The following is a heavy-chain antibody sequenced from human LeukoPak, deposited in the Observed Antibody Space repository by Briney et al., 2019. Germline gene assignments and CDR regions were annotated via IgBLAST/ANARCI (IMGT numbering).Heavy chain of an antibody. CDR1: GFTSSDYY. V-gene: IGHV3-11*01. CDR3: VRGGFSSSFKRAFDI. J-gene: IGHJ3*02. CDR2: ISSSGSTI. D-gene: IGHD6-6*01. Sequence: GGSLRLSCAASGFTSSDYYMSWIRQAPGKGLEWVSYISSSGSTIYYADSVNGRFTISRDNAKNSLYLQMNSLRAEDTAVYYCVRGGFSSSFKRAFDIWGQGTMVTVSS.